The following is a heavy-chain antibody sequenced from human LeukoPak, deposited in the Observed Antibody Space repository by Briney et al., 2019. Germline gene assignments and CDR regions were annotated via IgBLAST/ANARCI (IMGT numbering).Heavy chain of an antibody. Sequence: GGSLRFSCAASGFTFSSYGMHWVRQAPGKGLEWVAVISYDGSNKYYADSVKGRFTISRDNSKNTLYLQMNSLRAEDTAVYYCAKDRYYYGSSGYYSALYYYYGMDVWGQGTTVTVSS. V-gene: IGHV3-30*18. J-gene: IGHJ6*02. CDR3: AKDRYYYGSSGYYSALYYYYGMDV. CDR2: ISYDGSNK. CDR1: GFTFSSYG. D-gene: IGHD3-22*01.